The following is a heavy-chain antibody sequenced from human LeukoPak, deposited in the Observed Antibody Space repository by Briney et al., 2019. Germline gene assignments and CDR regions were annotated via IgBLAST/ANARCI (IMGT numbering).Heavy chain of an antibody. CDR2: IYYSGST. V-gene: IGHV4-59*01. D-gene: IGHD3-10*01. CDR3: ARGGGSGIDYYYYGMDV. Sequence: SETLSLTCTVSGGSISSYYWSWIRQPPGKGLEWIGYIYYSGSTNYNPSLKSRVTISVDTSKNQFSLKLSSVTAADTAVYYCARGGGSGIDYYYYGMDVWGKGTTVTVSS. CDR1: GGSISSYY. J-gene: IGHJ6*04.